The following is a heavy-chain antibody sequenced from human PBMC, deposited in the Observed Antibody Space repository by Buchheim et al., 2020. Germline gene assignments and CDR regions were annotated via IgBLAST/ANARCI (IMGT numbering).Heavy chain of an antibody. CDR3: AKVPGSYGDYPRFDY. V-gene: IGHV3-23*01. J-gene: IGHJ4*02. CDR2: ISDSGGST. CDR1: GFTFISYA. Sequence: EVQLLESGGGFVQPGGSLRLSCAASGFTFISYAMSWVRPAPGKGLEWVSTISDSGGSTYYADSVKGRFTLSRDNSKNTLYLQMNSRRAEDTAVYYCAKVPGSYGDYPRFDYWGQGTL. D-gene: IGHD4-17*01.